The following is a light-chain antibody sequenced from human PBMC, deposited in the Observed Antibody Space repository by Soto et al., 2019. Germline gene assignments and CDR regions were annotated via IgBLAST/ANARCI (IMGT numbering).Light chain of an antibody. Sequence: QAVVTQPPSASGTPGQRVTISCSGSSSNFGSNYVYWYQQLPGTAPKLLIYRNNQRPSGVPDRFSGSESGTSASLAISGLRSEDEAHYYCAAWDDSLSGPVFGGGTQLTV. CDR3: AAWDDSLSGPV. J-gene: IGLJ2*01. V-gene: IGLV1-47*01. CDR2: RNN. CDR1: SSNFGSNY.